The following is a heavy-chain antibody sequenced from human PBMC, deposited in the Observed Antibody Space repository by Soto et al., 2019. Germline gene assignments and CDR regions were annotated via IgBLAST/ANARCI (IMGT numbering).Heavy chain of an antibody. J-gene: IGHJ3*02. CDR1: GYTFISYY. D-gene: IGHD1-26*01. CDR2: INPSGSIT. CDR3: ASPIGGSYNAFDI. V-gene: IGHV1-46*01. Sequence: SLKVSCKASGYTFISYYMQWVRQAPGQGLQWMGIINPSGSITTYAQKFQGRVTMTRDTSTSTVYMELSSLTSDDTAVYYCASPIGGSYNAFDIWGQGTMVTVSS.